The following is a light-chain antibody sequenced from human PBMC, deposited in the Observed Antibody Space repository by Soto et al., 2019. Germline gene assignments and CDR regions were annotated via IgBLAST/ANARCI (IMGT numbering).Light chain of an antibody. Sequence: EIVMTQSPATLSVSPGERATLSCRASQSVSSNLAWYQQKPGQAPRLLIYGASTRATGIPARFSGSGSGTEFTLTISSLQSEDFAVYYCQKYNNWWTFGQGNKVEIK. J-gene: IGKJ1*01. V-gene: IGKV3-15*01. CDR1: QSVSSN. CDR2: GAS. CDR3: QKYNNWWT.